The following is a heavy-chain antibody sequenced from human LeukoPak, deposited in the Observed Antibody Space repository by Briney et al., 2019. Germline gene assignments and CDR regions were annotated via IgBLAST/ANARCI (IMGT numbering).Heavy chain of an antibody. V-gene: IGHV3-7*01. CDR3: LAFWSGYPPFDP. D-gene: IGHD3-3*01. CDR1: GFTFSSYW. J-gene: IGHJ5*02. Sequence: PGGSLRLSCAASGFTFSSYWMSWVRQAPGKGLEWVANIKQDGSEKYYVDSVKGRFTISRDNAKNSLYLQMNSLRAEDTAVYYCLAFWSGYPPFDPWGQGTLVTVSS. CDR2: IKQDGSEK.